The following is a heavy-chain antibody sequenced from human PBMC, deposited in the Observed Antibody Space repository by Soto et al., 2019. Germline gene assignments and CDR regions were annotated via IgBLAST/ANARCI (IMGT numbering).Heavy chain of an antibody. Sequence: EVQLVESGGGLVQPAESVRLSCAASGFTFNTYYMTWVRQTPGKGLEWVANIRQDGNEKFYVDSVKGRFTISRDNAKNSLYLQMNSLRGEDSAVYYCGRVGGPWYIDFWGQGTLVTVSS. V-gene: IGHV3-7*03. CDR2: IRQDGNEK. J-gene: IGHJ4*02. CDR3: GRVGGPWYIDF. D-gene: IGHD2-15*01. CDR1: GFTFNTYY.